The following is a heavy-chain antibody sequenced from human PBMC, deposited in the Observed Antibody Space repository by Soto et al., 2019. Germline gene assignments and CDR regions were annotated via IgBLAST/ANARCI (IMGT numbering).Heavy chain of an antibody. CDR1: GFTFSSYW. CDR3: VREAVGWYFDL. Sequence: EVQLVESGGGLVQPGGSLRLSCAASGFTFSSYWMHWVRQAPGKGLVCVSRINSDGSTTTYADSVKGRFTISRDNAKNTLYLQMNSLRAEDTAVYYCVREAVGWYFDLWGRGTLVTVSS. J-gene: IGHJ2*01. CDR2: INSDGSTT. D-gene: IGHD2-15*01. V-gene: IGHV3-74*01.